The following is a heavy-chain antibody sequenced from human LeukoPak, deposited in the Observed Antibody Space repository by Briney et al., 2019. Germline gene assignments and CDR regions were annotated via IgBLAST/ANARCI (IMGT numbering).Heavy chain of an antibody. CDR3: ARHYGGNPYFDY. D-gene: IGHD4-23*01. J-gene: IGHJ4*02. Sequence: ASVKVSCKASGGTFSSYAISWVRQAPGQGLEWMGGIIPIFGTANYAQKFQGRVTITTDESTSTAYMEPSSLGSEDTAVYYCARHYGGNPYFDYWGQGTLVTASS. V-gene: IGHV1-69*05. CDR2: IIPIFGTA. CDR1: GGTFSSYA.